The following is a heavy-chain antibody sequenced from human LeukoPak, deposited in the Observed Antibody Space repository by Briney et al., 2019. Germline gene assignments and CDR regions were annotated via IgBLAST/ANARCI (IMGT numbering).Heavy chain of an antibody. Sequence: GGSLRLSCAASGFTFSNYGMHWVRQAPGKGLEWVAVISYDGSNKYYADSVKGRFTISRDNSKSTLYLQMNSLRAEDTAVYYCARATEYCSGGSCYPYGMDVWGQGTTVTVSS. J-gene: IGHJ6*02. D-gene: IGHD2-15*01. V-gene: IGHV3-30*03. CDR3: ARATEYCSGGSCYPYGMDV. CDR1: GFTFSNYG. CDR2: ISYDGSNK.